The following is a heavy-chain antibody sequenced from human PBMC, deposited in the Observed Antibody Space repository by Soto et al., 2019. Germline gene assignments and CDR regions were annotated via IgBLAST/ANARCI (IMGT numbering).Heavy chain of an antibody. J-gene: IGHJ6*02. CDR2: ISGSGGST. D-gene: IGHD2-15*01. V-gene: IGHV3-23*01. CDR3: VKDVVAATPQHYYYYGMDV. Sequence: GGSLRLSCAASGFTFSSYAMSWVRQAPGKGLEWVSAISGSGGSTYCADSVKGRFTISRDNSKNTLYLQMNSLRAEDTAVYYCVKDVVAATPQHYYYYGMDVWGQGTTVTVSS. CDR1: GFTFSSYA.